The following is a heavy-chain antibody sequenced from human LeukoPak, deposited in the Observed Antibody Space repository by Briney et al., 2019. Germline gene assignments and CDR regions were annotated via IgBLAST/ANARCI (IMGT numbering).Heavy chain of an antibody. CDR2: IWYDGSNK. J-gene: IGHJ6*02. Sequence: GGSLRLSCAASGFTFSSYGMHWVRQAPGKGLEWVAVIWYDGSNKYYEDSVKGRFTISRDNSKTTLYLQMHSLRAEDTAVYYCARDDFSSGWYPRRYYYGMDVWGQGTTVTVSS. D-gene: IGHD6-19*01. CDR1: GFTFSSYG. V-gene: IGHV3-33*01. CDR3: ARDDFSSGWYPRRYYYGMDV.